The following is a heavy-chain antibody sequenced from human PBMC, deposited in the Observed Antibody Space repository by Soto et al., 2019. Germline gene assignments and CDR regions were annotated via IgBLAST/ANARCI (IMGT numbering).Heavy chain of an antibody. J-gene: IGHJ4*02. D-gene: IGHD1-26*01. V-gene: IGHV4-34*01. CDR2: INHSGST. CDR3: ARGAGVGATLPEND. CDR1: GGSFSGYY. Sequence: QVQLQQWGAGLLKPSETLSLTCAVYGGSFSGYYWSWIRQPPGKGLEWIGEINHSGSTNYNPSLKSRVTRSVDTSKNQFSLKLSSVTAADTAVYYCARGAGVGATLPENDWGQGTLVTVSS.